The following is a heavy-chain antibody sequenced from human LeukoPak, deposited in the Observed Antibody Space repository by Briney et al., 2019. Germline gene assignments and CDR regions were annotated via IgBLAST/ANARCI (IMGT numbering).Heavy chain of an antibody. CDR2: ISYDGSNK. Sequence: PGGFLRLSCAASGFIFSNYGMHWVRQAPGKGLEWVAVISYDGSNKYYADSVKGRFTISRDNSKNTLYLQMNSLRAEDTAVYHCAEDYYGDWGQGTLVTVSS. D-gene: IGHD3-10*01. CDR3: AEDYYGD. J-gene: IGHJ4*02. V-gene: IGHV3-30*18. CDR1: GFIFSNYG.